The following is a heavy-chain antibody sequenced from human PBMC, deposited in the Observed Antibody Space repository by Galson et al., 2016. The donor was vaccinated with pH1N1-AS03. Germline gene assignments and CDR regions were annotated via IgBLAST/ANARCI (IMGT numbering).Heavy chain of an antibody. Sequence: SLRLSCAASGFTFSDFAMHWVRQAPGKGLDWVAVISYDGSNEYYEDSVKGRFTISRDSSKNTLYLQMNSLRPEDTAMYYCARDYIVGATRGAGTFDVWGHGTMVTVSS. J-gene: IGHJ3*01. CDR2: ISYDGSNE. V-gene: IGHV3-30-3*01. D-gene: IGHD1-26*01. CDR3: ARDYIVGATRGAGTFDV. CDR1: GFTFSDFA.